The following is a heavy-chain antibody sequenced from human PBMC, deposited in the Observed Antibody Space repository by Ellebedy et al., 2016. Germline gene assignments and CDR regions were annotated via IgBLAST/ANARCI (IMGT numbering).Heavy chain of an antibody. CDR2: IDWDDDK. CDR3: ARMAGWDQHGSGAHGYYYYYYMDV. V-gene: IGHV2-70*01. Sequence: SGPTLVXPTQTLTLTCTFSGFSLSTSGMCVSWIRQPPGKALEWLALIDWDDDKYYSTSLKTRLTISKDTSKNQVVLTMTNMDPVDTATYYCARMAGWDQHGSGAHGYYYYYYMDVWGKGTTVTVSS. J-gene: IGHJ6*03. CDR1: GFSLSTSGMC. D-gene: IGHD3-10*01.